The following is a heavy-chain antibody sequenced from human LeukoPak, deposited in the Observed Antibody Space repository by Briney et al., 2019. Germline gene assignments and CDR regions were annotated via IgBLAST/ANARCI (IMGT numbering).Heavy chain of an antibody. D-gene: IGHD1-26*01. Sequence: GGSLRLSCAASGFTFSSYSMNGVRQAPGKGLEGVSYISSSSSTICYADSVKGRFTISRDNAKNSLYLQMNSLRAEDTAVYYCARDRTGSPATFDIWGQGTMVTVSS. CDR2: ISSSSSTI. J-gene: IGHJ3*02. V-gene: IGHV3-48*01. CDR1: GFTFSSYS. CDR3: ARDRTGSPATFDI.